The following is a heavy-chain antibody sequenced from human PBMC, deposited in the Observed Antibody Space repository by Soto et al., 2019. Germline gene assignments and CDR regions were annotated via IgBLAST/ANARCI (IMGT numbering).Heavy chain of an antibody. J-gene: IGHJ4*02. D-gene: IGHD4-4*01. CDR1: GFTFSPFW. V-gene: IGHV3-74*01. Sequence: GALRLSCAASGFTFSPFWMHSVRQVPGKGPVWVSRINSDGNSTSYADSVKGRFTISRDNAKNTLYLQMNSLRAEDTAVYYCARGSNHFDYWGQGTLVTVSS. CDR2: INSDGNST. CDR3: ARGSNHFDY.